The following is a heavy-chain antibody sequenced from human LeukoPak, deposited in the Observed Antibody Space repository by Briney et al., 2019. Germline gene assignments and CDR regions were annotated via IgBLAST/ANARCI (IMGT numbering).Heavy chain of an antibody. Sequence: GGSLRLSCAASGFNLRSYAMHWVRQAPGKGLEWVAVISYNRTHKYYADSGTGRFTLSRDNSKNTVYLQMHSLRAEDTAVYYCARDFFSAGGDFEYNWFDPWCQGSRVIVSS. V-gene: IGHV3-30*04. J-gene: IGHJ5*02. CDR3: ARDFFSAGGDFEYNWFDP. D-gene: IGHD2/OR15-2a*01. CDR2: ISYNRTHK. CDR1: GFNLRSYA.